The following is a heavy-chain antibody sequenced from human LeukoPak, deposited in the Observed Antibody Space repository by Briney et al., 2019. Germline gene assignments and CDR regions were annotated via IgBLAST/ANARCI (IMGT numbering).Heavy chain of an antibody. CDR1: GGSFRAYF. D-gene: IGHD4-17*01. Sequence: SETLSLTCTVHGGSFRAYFWSWIRQAPGKGLEWIGEVNHSGDTNYNPSLKNRVTISSDTSKDQFSLRLSSVTAADTAVYYCARLGPPTVTLSIDYWGQGTLVTVSS. J-gene: IGHJ4*02. CDR2: VNHSGDT. V-gene: IGHV4-34*01. CDR3: ARLGPPTVTLSIDY.